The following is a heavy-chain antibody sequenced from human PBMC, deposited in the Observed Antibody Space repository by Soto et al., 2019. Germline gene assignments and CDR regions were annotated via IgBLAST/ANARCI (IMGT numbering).Heavy chain of an antibody. D-gene: IGHD3-22*01. CDR2: ISGSGLST. CDR3: AKDMYDSSGLFDY. Sequence: GGSLRLSCAASGFTFSSYAMSWVRQAPGKGLEWVSGISGSGLSTFYADSVEGRFTISRDNSKNTLYLQMNSLRAEDTAVYYCAKDMYDSSGLFDYWGQGTLVTVSS. J-gene: IGHJ4*02. V-gene: IGHV3-23*01. CDR1: GFTFSSYA.